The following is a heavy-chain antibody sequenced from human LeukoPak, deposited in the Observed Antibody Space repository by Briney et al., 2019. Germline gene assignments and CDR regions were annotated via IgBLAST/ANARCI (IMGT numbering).Heavy chain of an antibody. Sequence: PSETLSLTCTVSGGSISSSSYYWGWIRQPPGKGLEWIGSIYYSGSTYYNPSLKSRVTISVDTSKNQFSLKLSSVTAADTAVYYCARAGYRVDWFDPWGQGTLVTVSS. CDR3: ARAGYRVDWFDP. D-gene: IGHD6-25*01. J-gene: IGHJ5*02. CDR2: IYYSGST. V-gene: IGHV4-39*07. CDR1: GGSISSSSYY.